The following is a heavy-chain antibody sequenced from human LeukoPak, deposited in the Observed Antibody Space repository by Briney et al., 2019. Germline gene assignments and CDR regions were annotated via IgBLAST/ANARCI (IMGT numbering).Heavy chain of an antibody. CDR2: FDPEDGET. J-gene: IGHJ6*04. V-gene: IGHV1-24*01. CDR3: ATEMVRGYSYGSPMDV. D-gene: IGHD5-18*01. Sequence: ASVKVSCKVSGYTLTELSMHWVRQAPGKGLEWMGGFDPEDGETTYAQKFQGRVTMTEDTSTDTAYMELSSLRSEDTAVYYCATEMVRGYSYGSPMDVWGKGTTVTVSS. CDR1: GYTLTELS.